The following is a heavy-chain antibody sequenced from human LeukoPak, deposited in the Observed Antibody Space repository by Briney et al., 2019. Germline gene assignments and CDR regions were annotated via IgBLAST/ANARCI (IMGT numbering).Heavy chain of an antibody. D-gene: IGHD3-22*01. CDR1: GFTFSSYS. CDR3: ARELEDSSGYFRDY. Sequence: KSGGSLRLSCAASGFTFSSYSMNWVRQAPGKGLEWVSSISSSSSYIYYADSVKGRFTISRDNAKNSLYLQMNSLRAEDTAVYYCARELEDSSGYFRDYWGQGTLVTVSS. J-gene: IGHJ4*02. CDR2: ISSSSSYI. V-gene: IGHV3-21*01.